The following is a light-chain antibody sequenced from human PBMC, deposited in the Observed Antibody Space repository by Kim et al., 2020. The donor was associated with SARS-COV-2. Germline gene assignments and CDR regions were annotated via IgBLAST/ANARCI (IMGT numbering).Light chain of an antibody. V-gene: IGKV3-15*01. CDR3: QQYNRWPLT. Sequence: EIVMTQSAATLSVSPGERATLSCRASQSITSDLPWYQHKPGQAPRLLMYDTSTRATGIPARFSGSGSGTEFTLTISSLQSEDFAVYYCQQYNRWPLTFGGGTKVDIK. CDR1: QSITSD. J-gene: IGKJ4*01. CDR2: DTS.